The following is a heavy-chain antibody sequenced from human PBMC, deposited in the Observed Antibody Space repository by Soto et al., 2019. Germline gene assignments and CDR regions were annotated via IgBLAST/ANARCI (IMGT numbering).Heavy chain of an antibody. CDR3: ARVRTEKILLWEKRLGLVLTFDI. CDR1: GFTFSSYS. Sequence: GGSLRLSCAASGFTFSSYSMNWVRQAPGKGLEWVSYISSSSSTIYYAGSVKGRFTISRDNAKNSLYLQMNSLRDEDTAVYYCARVRTEKILLWEKRLGLVLTFDIWGQGTRVTVS. CDR2: ISSSSSTI. V-gene: IGHV3-48*02. J-gene: IGHJ3*02. D-gene: IGHD3-10*01.